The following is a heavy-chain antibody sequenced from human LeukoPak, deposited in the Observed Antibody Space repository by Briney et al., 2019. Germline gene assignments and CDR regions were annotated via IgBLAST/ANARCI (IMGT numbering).Heavy chain of an antibody. CDR1: GYTFTSYY. Sequence: GASVKVSCKASGYTFTSYYMYWVRQTPGQGLEWMGIIYPSGGRTSYAQKFQGRVTMTEDTSTDTAYMELSSLRSEDTAVYYCATGTSKWELLPFDYWGQGTLVTVSS. CDR2: IYPSGGRT. CDR3: ATGTSKWELLPFDY. D-gene: IGHD1-26*01. V-gene: IGHV1-46*01. J-gene: IGHJ4*02.